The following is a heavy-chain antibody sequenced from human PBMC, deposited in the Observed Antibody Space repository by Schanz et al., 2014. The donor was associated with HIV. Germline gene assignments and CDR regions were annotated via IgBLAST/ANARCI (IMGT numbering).Heavy chain of an antibody. V-gene: IGHV3-30*03. CDR2: ISYDGSNK. D-gene: IGHD3-22*01. J-gene: IGHJ6*02. Sequence: QVQLVESGGGVVQPGRSLRLSCAASGFTFSSSGMHWVRQAPGKGLQWGAVISYDGSNKNYADSVKGRFTISRDNSKNTLYLQMNSLRAEDTAVYYCARDVSHDSSGHYSDYYYGMDVWGQGTTVTVSS. CDR1: GFTFSSSG. CDR3: ARDVSHDSSGHYSDYYYGMDV.